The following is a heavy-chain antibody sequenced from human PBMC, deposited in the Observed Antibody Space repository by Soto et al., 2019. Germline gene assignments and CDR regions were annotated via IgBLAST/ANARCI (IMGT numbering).Heavy chain of an antibody. CDR2: INHSGST. Sequence: SETLSLTCAVYGGSFSCYYWSWIRQPPGKGLEWIGEINHSGSTNYNPSLKSRVTISVDTSKNQFSLKLSSVTAADTAVYYCARGYSSGWFDPWGQGTLVTVSS. D-gene: IGHD5-18*01. CDR3: ARGYSSGWFDP. CDR1: GGSFSCYY. J-gene: IGHJ5*02. V-gene: IGHV4-34*01.